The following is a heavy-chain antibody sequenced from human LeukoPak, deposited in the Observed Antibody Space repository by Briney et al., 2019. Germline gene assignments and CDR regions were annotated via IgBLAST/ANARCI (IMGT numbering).Heavy chain of an antibody. V-gene: IGHV1-8*02. Sequence: GASVKVSCKASGYTFTGYYMHWVRQAPGQGLEWMGWMNPNSGNTGYAQKFQGRVTMTRNTSISTAYMELSSLRSEDTAVYYCARHPARAWRETAARGYSYGYFDYWGQGTLVTVSS. CDR3: ARHPARAWRETAARGYSYGYFDY. CDR1: GYTFTGYY. CDR2: MNPNSGNT. D-gene: IGHD5-18*01. J-gene: IGHJ4*02.